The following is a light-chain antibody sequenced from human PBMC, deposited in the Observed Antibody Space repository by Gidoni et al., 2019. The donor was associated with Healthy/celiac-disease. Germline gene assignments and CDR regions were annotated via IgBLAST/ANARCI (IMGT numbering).Light chain of an antibody. CDR2: DAS. CDR3: QQRSNWLT. V-gene: IGKV3-11*01. Sequence: EIVLTQSPATLSLSLGERATLSCRASQSVSSYLAWYQQKPGQAPRLLIYDASNRATGIPARSSGSGSGTDFTLTISSLEPEDFAVYYCQQRSNWLTFGGGTKVEIK. CDR1: QSVSSY. J-gene: IGKJ4*01.